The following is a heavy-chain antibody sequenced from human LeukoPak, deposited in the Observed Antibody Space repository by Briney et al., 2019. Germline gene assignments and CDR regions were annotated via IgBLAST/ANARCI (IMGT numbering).Heavy chain of an antibody. CDR3: ARGVRDYDILTGYYRPYYYYYYMDV. Sequence: SETLSLTCTVSGVSISSYYWSWIRQPPGKGREWIGYIYYSGSTNYNTSLKSRVTIAVDTSKNQFSLKLSSVTAADTAVYYCARGVRDYDILTGYYRPYYYYYYMDVWGKGTTVAVSS. D-gene: IGHD3-9*01. J-gene: IGHJ6*03. CDR2: IYYSGST. V-gene: IGHV4-59*01. CDR1: GVSISSYY.